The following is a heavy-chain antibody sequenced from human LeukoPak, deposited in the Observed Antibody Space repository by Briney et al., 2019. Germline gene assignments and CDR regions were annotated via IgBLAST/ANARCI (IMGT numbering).Heavy chain of an antibody. D-gene: IGHD2-15*01. CDR1: GYTFTSYG. CDR3: ARPGYCSGGSCYPYYYAMDV. CDR2: ISAYNGNT. J-gene: IGHJ6*02. V-gene: IGHV1-18*01. Sequence: ASVKVSCKASGYTFTSYGISWVRQAPGQGLEWMGWISAYNGNTNYAQKLQGRVTMTTDTSTSTAYMELRNLRSDDTAVYYCARPGYCSGGSCYPYYYAMDVWGQGTTVTVSS.